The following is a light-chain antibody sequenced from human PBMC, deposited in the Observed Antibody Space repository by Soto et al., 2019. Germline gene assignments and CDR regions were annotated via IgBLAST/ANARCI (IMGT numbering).Light chain of an antibody. CDR2: AAS. CDR3: QQYNSYSWT. V-gene: IGKV1-39*01. Sequence: DFQFTQSPSSLSASVGDRVTITCRASQSISTYLNWYQQKAGLAPKLLIYAASSLQSGVPSRFSGSGSGTEFTLTISSLQPDDFATYYCQQYNSYSWTFGQGTKVDIK. J-gene: IGKJ1*01. CDR1: QSISTY.